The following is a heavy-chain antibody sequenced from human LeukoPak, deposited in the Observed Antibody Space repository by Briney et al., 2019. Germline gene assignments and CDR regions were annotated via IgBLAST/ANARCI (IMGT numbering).Heavy chain of an antibody. CDR3: ARAVGATTYWGFDY. CDR1: GGSSSGYY. Sequence: SETLSLTCAVYGGSSSGYYWSWIRQPPGKGLEWIGEINHSGSTYYNPSLKSRVTMSLDTSKNQFSLKLTSVTAADTAVYYCARAVGATTYWGFDYWGRGTLVTVSS. V-gene: IGHV4-34*01. J-gene: IGHJ4*02. CDR2: INHSGST. D-gene: IGHD1-26*01.